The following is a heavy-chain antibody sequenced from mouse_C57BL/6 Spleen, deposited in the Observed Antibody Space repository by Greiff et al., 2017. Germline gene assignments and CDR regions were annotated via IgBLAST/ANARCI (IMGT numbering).Heavy chain of an antibody. D-gene: IGHD1-1*01. CDR3: AKYYYGRGMDY. J-gene: IGHJ4*01. CDR1: GFTFSDYG. Sequence: EVQRVESGGGLVKPGGSLKLSCAASGFTFSDYGMHWVRQAPEKGLEWVAYISSGSSTIYYADTVKGRFTISRDNAKNTLFLQMTSLRSEDTAMYYCAKYYYGRGMDYWGQGTSVTVSS. CDR2: ISSGSSTI. V-gene: IGHV5-17*01.